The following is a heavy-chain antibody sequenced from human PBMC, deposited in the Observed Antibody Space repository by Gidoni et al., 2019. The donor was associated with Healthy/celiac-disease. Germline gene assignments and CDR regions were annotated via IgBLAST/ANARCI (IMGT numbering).Heavy chain of an antibody. Sequence: QVQLVESGGGVVQPGRSLRLSFAASAFTCRSSAMPWVRQAPGKGLGWVAVISYDGSNKYYADSVKGRFTISRDNSKNTLYLQMNSLRAEDTAVYYCARDPSTYYYGSGQFDPWGQGTLVTVSS. J-gene: IGHJ5*02. V-gene: IGHV3-30-3*01. CDR3: ARDPSTYYYGSGQFDP. CDR2: ISYDGSNK. CDR1: AFTCRSSA. D-gene: IGHD3-10*01.